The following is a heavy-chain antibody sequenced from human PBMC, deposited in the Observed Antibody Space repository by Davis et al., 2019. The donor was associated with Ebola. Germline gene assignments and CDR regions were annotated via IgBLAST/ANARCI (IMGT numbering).Heavy chain of an antibody. Sequence: SETLSLTCTVSGGSISSYYWSWIRQPAGKGLEWIGRIYTSGSTNYNPSLMGRVSMSIDTSKNQFSLKLTSVTAADTAVYYCARAGRFLEWLLSASDWYFDLWGRGTLVTVSS. CDR1: GGSISSYY. V-gene: IGHV4-4*07. CDR2: IYTSGST. D-gene: IGHD3-3*01. J-gene: IGHJ2*01. CDR3: ARAGRFLEWLLSASDWYFDL.